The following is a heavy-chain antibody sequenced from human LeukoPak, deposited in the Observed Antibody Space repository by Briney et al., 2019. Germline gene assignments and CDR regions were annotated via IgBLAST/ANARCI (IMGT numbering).Heavy chain of an antibody. V-gene: IGHV5-51*01. Sequence: GESLKISCQGSGYIFTSYWLGWVRQMPGKGLELMGIIYPGDSDTTYSPSFQGQVTISVDKSLSTAYLHLSSLKASDTAIYYCARRDPGTHFFDYWGQGTLVTVSS. CDR1: GYIFTSYW. CDR2: IYPGDSDT. CDR3: ARRDPGTHFFDY. J-gene: IGHJ4*02. D-gene: IGHD1-14*01.